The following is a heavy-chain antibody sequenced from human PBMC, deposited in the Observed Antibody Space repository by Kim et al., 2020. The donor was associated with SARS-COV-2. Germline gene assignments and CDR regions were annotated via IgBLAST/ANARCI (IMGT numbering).Heavy chain of an antibody. V-gene: IGHV3-23*01. Sequence: ATSVRGRFTISRDNSKNTLYLQMDSLRVEDTAVYYGAKDLLYVPGRGYFDSWGQGVLVTVSS. CDR3: AKDLLYVPGRGYFDS. D-gene: IGHD3-10*01. J-gene: IGHJ4*02.